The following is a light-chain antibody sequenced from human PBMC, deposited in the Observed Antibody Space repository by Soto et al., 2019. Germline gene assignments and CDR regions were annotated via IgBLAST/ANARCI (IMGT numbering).Light chain of an antibody. Sequence: IQMTQSPSTLSASVGDTVTITCRASRTLRSRLAWYQQKPGKAPNLLIYEASSLQTGVSSRFSGGESVTEFTLTISSLQPGVFAPYYCQQYNDYPLTCGGGTRVEIK. CDR2: EAS. V-gene: IGKV1-5*03. J-gene: IGKJ4*01. CDR3: QQYNDYPLT. CDR1: RTLRSR.